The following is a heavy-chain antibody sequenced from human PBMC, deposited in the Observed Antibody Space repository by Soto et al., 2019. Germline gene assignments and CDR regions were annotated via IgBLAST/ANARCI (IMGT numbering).Heavy chain of an antibody. V-gene: IGHV3-33*01. CDR1: GFTFSSYG. J-gene: IGHJ6*02. Sequence: QVQLVESGGGVVQPGRSLRLSCAASGFTFSSYGMHWVRQAPGKGLEWVAIIWYDGSYKYSADSVKGRFTISRDNSKNTLYLQMTSQIAEDTAVYYCARERSYYYDSSGSDGMDVWGQGTTVTVSS. CDR2: IWYDGSYK. D-gene: IGHD3-22*01. CDR3: ARERSYYYDSSGSDGMDV.